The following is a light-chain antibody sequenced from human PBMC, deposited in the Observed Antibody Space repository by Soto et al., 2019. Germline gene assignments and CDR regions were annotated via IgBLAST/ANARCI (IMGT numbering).Light chain of an antibody. V-gene: IGLV2-14*01. Sequence: QSALTQPASVSGSPGQSITISCTGTSSDVGGYNYVSWYQQHPGKAPILMIYDVSNRPSGVSNRFSGSKSGNTASLTISGLQAEDEADYYCSSYTSSTTGFGTGTKVTVL. CDR3: SSYTSSTTG. J-gene: IGLJ1*01. CDR2: DVS. CDR1: SSDVGGYNY.